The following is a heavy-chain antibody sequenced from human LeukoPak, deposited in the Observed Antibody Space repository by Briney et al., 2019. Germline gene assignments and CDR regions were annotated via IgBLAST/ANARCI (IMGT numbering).Heavy chain of an antibody. J-gene: IGHJ4*02. CDR1: GFTFSSYG. Sequence: GGSLRLSCAASGFTFSSYGMHWVRQAPGKGLEWVSYISSGGSTIYYADSVKGRFTISRDNAKNSLYLQMYSLRDGDTAVYYCARARSGYYFDYWGQGTLVTVSS. V-gene: IGHV3-48*02. CDR3: ARARSGYYFDY. CDR2: ISSGGSTI. D-gene: IGHD5-12*01.